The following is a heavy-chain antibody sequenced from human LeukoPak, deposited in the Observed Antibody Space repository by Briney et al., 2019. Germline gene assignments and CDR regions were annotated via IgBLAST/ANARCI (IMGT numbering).Heavy chain of an antibody. J-gene: IGHJ4*02. V-gene: IGHV3-74*01. CDR3: ARGDGYGVPY. CDR2: VNTGGSST. CDR1: GLTFSSYW. D-gene: IGHD5-24*01. Sequence: GGPLTLLCTASGLTFSSYWMHWLRQATGRGLEGVSRVNTGGSSTTYADFVKGRFTLYRHHDKNTLYPQMHSLRREDTAVYYCARGDGYGVPYWGQGTLVTVSS.